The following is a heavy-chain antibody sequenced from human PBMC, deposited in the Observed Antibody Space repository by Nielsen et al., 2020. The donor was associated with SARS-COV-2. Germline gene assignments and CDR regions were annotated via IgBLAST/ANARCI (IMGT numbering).Heavy chain of an antibody. CDR3: ARDSTIDYDFWSGYSPPYFDY. V-gene: IGHV3-21*01. D-gene: IGHD3-3*01. CDR2: ISSSSSYI. J-gene: IGHJ4*02. Sequence: WIRQPLGKGLEWVSSISSSSSYIYYADSVKGRFTISRDNAKNSLYLQMNSLRAEDTAVYYCARDSTIDYDFWSGYSPPYFDYWGQGTLVTVSS.